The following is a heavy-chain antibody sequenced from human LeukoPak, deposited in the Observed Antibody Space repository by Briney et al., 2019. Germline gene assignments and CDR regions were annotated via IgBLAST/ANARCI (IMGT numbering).Heavy chain of an antibody. Sequence: SETLSLTCTVSGGSISSYYWSWIRQPPGKGLEWIGYIYYSGSTNYNPSLKSRVTISVDTSKNQFSLKLSSVTAADTAVYYCARAGYCSGGSCYGSDYWGQGTLVSVSS. CDR2: IYYSGST. J-gene: IGHJ4*02. CDR1: GGSISSYY. V-gene: IGHV4-59*01. CDR3: ARAGYCSGGSCYGSDY. D-gene: IGHD2-15*01.